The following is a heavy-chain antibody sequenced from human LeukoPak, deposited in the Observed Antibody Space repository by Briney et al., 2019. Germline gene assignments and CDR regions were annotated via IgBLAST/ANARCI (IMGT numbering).Heavy chain of an antibody. CDR1: GGSNSRGSYY. V-gene: IGHV4-61*02. Sequence: PSQTLSLTCTVSGGSNSRGSYYWNWIRQPAGRGLEWIGRIYTSGSTNYNPSLKSRVTISVDTSKNQFSLKLSSVTAADTAVYYCARALTVTIDAFDIWGQGTMVTVSS. CDR2: IYTSGST. J-gene: IGHJ3*02. D-gene: IGHD4-17*01. CDR3: ARALTVTIDAFDI.